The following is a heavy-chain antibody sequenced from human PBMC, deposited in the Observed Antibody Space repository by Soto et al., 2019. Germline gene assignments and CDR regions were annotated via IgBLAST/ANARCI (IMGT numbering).Heavy chain of an antibody. V-gene: IGHV4-34*01. J-gene: IGHJ5*02. D-gene: IGHD7-27*01. Sequence: PSETLSLTCAVYGGSFSGYYWSWIRQPPGKGLEWIGEINHSGSTNYDPSLKSRVTISVDTSKNQFSLKLSSVTAADTAVYYCARDRRYLGNWFDPWGQGTLVTVSS. CDR2: INHSGST. CDR1: GGSFSGYY. CDR3: ARDRRYLGNWFDP.